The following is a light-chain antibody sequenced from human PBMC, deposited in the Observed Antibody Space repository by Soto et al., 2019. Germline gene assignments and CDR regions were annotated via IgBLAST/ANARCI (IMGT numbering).Light chain of an antibody. CDR1: QTISGW. J-gene: IGKJ1*01. CDR2: DAS. Sequence: DIQMTQSPSTLSASVGDTVTITSRASQTISGWLAWYQQRPGKAPNLLIFDASTLESGVPSRFSGSGSATDFTLTISGLQPEDFATYYCQQLKTYPPTFGQGTKVDI. V-gene: IGKV1-5*01. CDR3: QQLKTYPPT.